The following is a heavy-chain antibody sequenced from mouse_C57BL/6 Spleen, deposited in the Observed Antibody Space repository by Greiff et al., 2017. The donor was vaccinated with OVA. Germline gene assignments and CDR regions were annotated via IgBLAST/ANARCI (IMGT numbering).Heavy chain of an antibody. CDR1: GYTFTSYW. V-gene: IGHV1-64*01. J-gene: IGHJ4*01. CDR3: ARKSLYAMDY. D-gene: IGHD6-1*01. CDR2: IHPNSGST. Sequence: QVQLQQSGAELVKPGASVKLSCKASGYTFTSYWMHWLKQRPGQGLEWIGMIHPNSGSTNYNEKFKSKATLTVDKSSSTAYMQLSSLTSEDSAVYYCARKSLYAMDYWGQGTSVTVSS.